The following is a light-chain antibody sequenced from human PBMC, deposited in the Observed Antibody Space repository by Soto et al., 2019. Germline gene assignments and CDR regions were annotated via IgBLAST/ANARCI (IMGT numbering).Light chain of an antibody. CDR1: QSISSW. Sequence: DIQMTQSPTTLAASVGDRVTITCRASQSISSWLAWYQQKPGKAPKLLIYDAASLEGGVPSRFSGSGSGTEFTLTISSLQPDDSATYYCQQYNTYWTFGQGTKVEIK. CDR2: DAA. V-gene: IGKV1-5*01. J-gene: IGKJ1*01. CDR3: QQYNTYWT.